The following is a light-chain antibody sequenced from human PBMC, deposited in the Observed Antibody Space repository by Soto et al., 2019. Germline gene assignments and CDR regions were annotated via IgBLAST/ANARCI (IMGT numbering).Light chain of an antibody. J-gene: IGKJ5*01. CDR1: QGISNY. CDR2: AAS. V-gene: IGKV1-27*01. CDR3: QKYNRAPIT. Sequence: DIQMTQSPSSLSASVGDRVTITCRASQGISNYLAWYQQKPGKVPKLLIYAASTLQSGVPSRFSGSGSGTDFTLTISSLQPEDVATYYWQKYNRAPITFGQGARLEIK.